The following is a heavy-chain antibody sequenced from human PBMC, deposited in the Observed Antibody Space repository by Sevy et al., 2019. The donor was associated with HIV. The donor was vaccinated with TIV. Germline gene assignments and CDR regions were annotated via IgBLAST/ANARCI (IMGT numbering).Heavy chain of an antibody. CDR1: GFTFSSYW. Sequence: GGSLRLSCAASGFTFSSYWMHWVRQAPGKGLVWVSRINSDGSSTSYADSVKGRFTISRDNAKNTLYLQMNSLRAEDTAVYYCAPNWGIDAFDVWGQGTMVTVSS. D-gene: IGHD7-27*01. CDR3: APNWGIDAFDV. CDR2: INSDGSST. V-gene: IGHV3-74*01. J-gene: IGHJ3*01.